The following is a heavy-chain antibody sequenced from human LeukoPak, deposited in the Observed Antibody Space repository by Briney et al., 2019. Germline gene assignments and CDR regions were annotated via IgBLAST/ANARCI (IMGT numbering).Heavy chain of an antibody. J-gene: IGHJ4*02. D-gene: IGHD6-6*01. V-gene: IGHV4-34*01. CDR3: ARLEQLASFDY. CDR1: GGSISSYY. CDR2: INHSGST. Sequence: PSETLSLTCTVSGGSISSYYWSWIRQPPGKGLEWIGEINHSGSTNYNPSLKSRVTISVDTSKNQFSLKLSSVTAADTAVYYCARLEQLASFDYWGQGTLVTVSS.